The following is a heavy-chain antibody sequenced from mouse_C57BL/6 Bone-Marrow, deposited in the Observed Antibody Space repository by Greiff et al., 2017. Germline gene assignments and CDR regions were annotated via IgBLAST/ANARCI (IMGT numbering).Heavy chain of an antibody. CDR2: IYPRSGNT. CDR3: ARYGYDGFAY. J-gene: IGHJ3*01. D-gene: IGHD2-2*01. CDR1: GYTFTSYG. Sequence: QVQLQQSGAELARPGASVKLSCKASGYTFTSYGISWVKQRTGQGLEWIGEIYPRSGNTYYNEKFKGKATLTADKSSSTAYMELSSLTSEDSAVYFCARYGYDGFAYWGQGTLVTVSA. V-gene: IGHV1-81*01.